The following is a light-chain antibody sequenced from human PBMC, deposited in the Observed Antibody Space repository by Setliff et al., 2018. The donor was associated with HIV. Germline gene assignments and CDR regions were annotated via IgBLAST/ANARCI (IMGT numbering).Light chain of an antibody. Sequence: QSALAQPPSASGSPGQSVTISCTGTSSDVGGYNYVSWYQQHPGKAPKLVIFEVNKRPSGVPDRFSGSKSGNTASLTVSGLQVADEADYYCCSYAGSYTFVFGTGTKV. CDR2: EVN. CDR3: CSYAGSYTFV. J-gene: IGLJ1*01. CDR1: SSDVGGYNY. V-gene: IGLV2-8*01.